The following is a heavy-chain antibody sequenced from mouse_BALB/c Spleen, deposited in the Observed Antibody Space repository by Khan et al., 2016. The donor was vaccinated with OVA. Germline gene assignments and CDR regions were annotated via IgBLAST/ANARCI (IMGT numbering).Heavy chain of an antibody. CDR1: GYSITSNYA. CDR3: ARGNYYGYYFDY. V-gene: IGHV3-2*02. D-gene: IGHD1-1*01. J-gene: IGHJ2*01. Sequence: VQLKESGPGLVKPSQSLSLTCTVTGYSITSNYAWNWIRQFPGNKLEWMGYISYSDSTSYNPSLKSRISINRDTSQNQFFLQLNSVTTEDISTYYCARGNYYGYYFDYWGQGTTLTVSS. CDR2: ISYSDST.